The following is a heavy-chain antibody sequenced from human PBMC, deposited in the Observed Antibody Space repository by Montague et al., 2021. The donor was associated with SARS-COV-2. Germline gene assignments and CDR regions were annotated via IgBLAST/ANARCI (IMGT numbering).Heavy chain of an antibody. CDR3: ARSGYGGGTTWFYFDS. CDR2: TYDRSKWNR. D-gene: IGHD6-13*01. V-gene: IGHV6-1*01. Sequence: CAISGDSVTITRASGDGSRRSRSNCSDWQGRTYDRSKWNRDYALSVRSRLTVNPDTSENQFSLQLNSVTPDDTAVYYCARSGYGGGTTWFYFDSWGPGTLITVSS. J-gene: IGHJ4*02. CDR1: GDSVTITRAS.